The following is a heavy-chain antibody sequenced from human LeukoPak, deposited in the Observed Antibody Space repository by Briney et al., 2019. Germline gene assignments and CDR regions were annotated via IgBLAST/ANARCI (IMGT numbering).Heavy chain of an antibody. V-gene: IGHV3-21*01. CDR2: ISSSSSYI. Sequence: GGSLRLSCAASGFTFSRYSMNWVRQAPGKGLEWVSSISSSSSYIYYADSVKGRFTISRDNAKNSLYLQMNSLRAEDTAVYYCARERYSSSRTDYYYMDVWGKGTTVTVSS. D-gene: IGHD6-6*01. J-gene: IGHJ6*03. CDR3: ARERYSSSRTDYYYMDV. CDR1: GFTFSRYS.